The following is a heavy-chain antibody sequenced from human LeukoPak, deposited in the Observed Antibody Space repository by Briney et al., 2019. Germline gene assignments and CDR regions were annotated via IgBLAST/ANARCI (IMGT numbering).Heavy chain of an antibody. D-gene: IGHD5-18*01. CDR1: GGSFSGYY. Sequence: PSETLSLTCAVCGGSFSGYYWSWIRQPPGKGLEWIGEINHSGSTNYNPSLKSRVTISVDTSKNQFSLKLSSVTAADTAVYYCARGSGYGPSYGYRRGPGGFDYWGQGTLVTASS. CDR3: ARGSGYGPSYGYRRGPGGFDY. CDR2: INHSGST. V-gene: IGHV4-34*01. J-gene: IGHJ4*02.